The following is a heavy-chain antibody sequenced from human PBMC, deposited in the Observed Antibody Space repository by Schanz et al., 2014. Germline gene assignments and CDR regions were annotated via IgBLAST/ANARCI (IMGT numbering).Heavy chain of an antibody. Sequence: KVSCKASGYTFTSYDINWVRQATGQGHGWMGWMHPSSGNTGYAQKFQGRVTMTTDTSTSTAYMQLSSLRAEDTAVYYAANDTNTLVEPIQAFDIWGPGTIVNVSS. CDR1: GYTFTSYD. V-gene: IGHV1-8*01. J-gene: IGHJ3*02. CDR2: MHPSSGNT. CDR3: ANDTNTLVEPIQAFDI. D-gene: IGHD2-8*01.